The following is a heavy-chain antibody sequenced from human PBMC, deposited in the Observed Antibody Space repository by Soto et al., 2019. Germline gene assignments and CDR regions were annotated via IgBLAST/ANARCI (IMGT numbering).Heavy chain of an antibody. CDR3: ARAALKGFDS. J-gene: IGHJ5*01. V-gene: IGHV3-7*01. Sequence: EVQLVESGGGLVQPGGSLRLSCAASGFTFSDNWMTWARQAPGEGLEWVANIKLDGRETYYVGSVRGRFTISRDNAKNSLTLQMNSLRAEDTAVYYCARAALKGFDSWGQGTRVTVSS. CDR1: GFTFSDNW. D-gene: IGHD6-13*01. CDR2: IKLDGRET.